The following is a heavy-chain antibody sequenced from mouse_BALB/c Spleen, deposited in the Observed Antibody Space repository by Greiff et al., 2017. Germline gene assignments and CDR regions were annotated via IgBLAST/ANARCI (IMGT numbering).Heavy chain of an antibody. J-gene: IGHJ2*01. CDR3: ARGGYGNYSDY. D-gene: IGHD2-1*01. CDR2: IDTSDSYT. Sequence: VQLQQPGAELVMPGASVKMSCKASGYTFTDYWMHWVKQRPGQGLEWIGAIDTSDSYTSYNQKFKGKATLTVDESSSTAYMQLSSLTSEDSAVYYCARGGYGNYSDYWGQGTTLTVSS. CDR1: GYTFTDYW. V-gene: IGHV1-69*01.